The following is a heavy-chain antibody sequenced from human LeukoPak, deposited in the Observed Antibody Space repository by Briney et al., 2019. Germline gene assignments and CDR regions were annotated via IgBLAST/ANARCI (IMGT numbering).Heavy chain of an antibody. V-gene: IGHV3-7*05. D-gene: IGHD1-14*01. CDR3: ARDRRTHGY. CDR1: GFTFSTSW. CDR2: INQDGSEK. Sequence: GGSLRLSCAATGFTFSTSWMTWVRQAPGKGLQWVANINQDGSEKYYVDSVKGRFTISRDNAKNSLYLQMDSLRAEDTAVYYCARDRRTHGYWGQGTLVIVSS. J-gene: IGHJ4*02.